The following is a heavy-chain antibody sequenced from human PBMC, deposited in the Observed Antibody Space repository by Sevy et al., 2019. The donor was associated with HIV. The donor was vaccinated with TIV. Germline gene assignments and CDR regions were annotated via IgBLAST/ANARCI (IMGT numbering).Heavy chain of an antibody. CDR2: ISYDGSNI. V-gene: IGHV3-30*18. Sequence: GGSLRLSCAGSGFTFSSYGMHWVRQAPGKGLEWVALISYDGSNIYYADSVKGRFTISRDNSKNMLYLQVSSLRGEDTAIYYCAKEDVTHWLGIDYWGQGTLVTVSS. J-gene: IGHJ4*02. CDR3: AKEDVTHWLGIDY. CDR1: GFTFSSYG. D-gene: IGHD6-19*01.